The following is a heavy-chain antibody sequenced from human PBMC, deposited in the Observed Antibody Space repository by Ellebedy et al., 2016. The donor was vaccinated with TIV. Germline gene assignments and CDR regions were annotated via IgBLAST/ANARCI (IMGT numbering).Heavy chain of an antibody. J-gene: IGHJ4*02. CDR3: ARNSGWSIDY. D-gene: IGHD6-19*01. Sequence: GGSLRLSCAASGFAFSSYWMSWVRQAPGTGLEWVANLKPDGTEDYYVGSMKGRFTVSRDNAKSSLYLHLSSLGAEDTDVYYCARNSGWSIDYWGLGILVTVSS. V-gene: IGHV3-7*03. CDR2: LKPDGTED. CDR1: GFAFSSYW.